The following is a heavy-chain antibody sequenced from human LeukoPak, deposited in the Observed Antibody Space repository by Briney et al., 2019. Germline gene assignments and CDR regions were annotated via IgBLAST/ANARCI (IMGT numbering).Heavy chain of an antibody. D-gene: IGHD1-26*01. J-gene: IGHJ3*02. V-gene: IGHV3-9*02. CDR1: GFTSDDYA. CDR2: ISWNSGSI. CDR3: AKDIGIVGATGAFDI. Sequence: GGSLRLSCAASGFTSDDYAMHWVRQAPGKGLEWVSGISWNSGSIGYADSVKGRFTISRDNAKNSLYLQMNSLRAEDTALYYCAKDIGIVGATGAFDIWGQGTMVTVSS.